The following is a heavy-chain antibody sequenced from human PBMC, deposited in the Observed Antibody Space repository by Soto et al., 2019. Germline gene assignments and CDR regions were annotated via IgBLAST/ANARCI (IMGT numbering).Heavy chain of an antibody. CDR1: GFIFRNYG. CDR3: ARGFGYGSGIFDY. CDR2: IWYDGSNK. D-gene: IGHD3-10*01. V-gene: IGHV3-33*01. J-gene: IGHJ4*02. Sequence: GGSLRLSCAASGFIFRNYGMHWVRQAPGKGLEWVAVIWYDGSNKYYADSVKGRFTISRDNSKNTLYLQMNSLGAEDTAVYYCARGFGYGSGIFDYWGQGTLVTVSS.